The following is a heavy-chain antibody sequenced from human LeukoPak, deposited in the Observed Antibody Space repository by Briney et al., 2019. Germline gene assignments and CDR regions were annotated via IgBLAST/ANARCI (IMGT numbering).Heavy chain of an antibody. CDR2: INPNSGGT. CDR1: GYTFTGYY. CDR3: ARDGRNCYYYYMDV. V-gene: IGHV1-2*04. D-gene: IGHD2-15*01. J-gene: IGHJ6*03. Sequence: ASVKVSCKASGYTFTGYYMHWVRQAPGQGLEWMGWINPNSGGTNYAQNFQGWVTMTRDTSISTAYMELRSLRSDDTAVYYCARDGRNCYYYYMDVWGKGTTVTVSS.